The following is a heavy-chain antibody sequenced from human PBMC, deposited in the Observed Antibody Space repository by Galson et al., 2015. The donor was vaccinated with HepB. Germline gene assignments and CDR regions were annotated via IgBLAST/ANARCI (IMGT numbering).Heavy chain of an antibody. D-gene: IGHD4-23*01. CDR3: ARGPVTTVVKGTYYGMDV. J-gene: IGHJ6*02. Sequence: SETLSLTCAVYGGSFSGYYWSWIRQPPGKGLEWIGEINHSGSTNYNPSLKSRVTISVDTSKNQFSLKLSSVAAADTAVYYCARGPVTTVVKGTYYGMDVWGQGTTVTVSS. V-gene: IGHV4-34*01. CDR1: GGSFSGYY. CDR2: INHSGST.